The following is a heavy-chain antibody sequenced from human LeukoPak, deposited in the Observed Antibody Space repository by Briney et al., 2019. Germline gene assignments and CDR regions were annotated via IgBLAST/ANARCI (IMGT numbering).Heavy chain of an antibody. CDR1: GFTFSSYS. CDR3: ARDGITGSGGY. CDR2: ISSSSSTI. V-gene: IGHV3-48*04. J-gene: IGHJ4*02. D-gene: IGHD1-20*01. Sequence: GRSLRLSCAASGFTFSSYSMNWVRQAPGKGLEWVSYISSSSSTIYYADSVKGRYTISRDNAKNSLYLQMNSLRAEDTAVYYCARDGITGSGGYWGQGTLVTVSS.